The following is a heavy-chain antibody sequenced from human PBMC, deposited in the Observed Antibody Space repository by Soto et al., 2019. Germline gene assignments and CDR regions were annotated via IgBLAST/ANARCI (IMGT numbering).Heavy chain of an antibody. CDR1: GFTFSSYS. CDR2: ISSSSSYI. CDR3: ARVTDDAFDI. J-gene: IGHJ3*02. V-gene: IGHV3-21*01. Sequence: EVQLVESGGGLVKPGGSLRLSCAASGFTFSSYSMNWVRQAPGKGLEWVSSISSSSSYIYYADSVKGRFTISRDNAKNSLYLPMNSLRAEDTAVYYCARVTDDAFDIWGQGTMVTVSS.